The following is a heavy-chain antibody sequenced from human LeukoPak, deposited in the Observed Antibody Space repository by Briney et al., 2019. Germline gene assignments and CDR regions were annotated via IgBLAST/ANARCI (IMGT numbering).Heavy chain of an antibody. V-gene: IGHV3-53*01. CDR2: IYSGGNT. Sequence: GGSLRLSCAASGFTVSSNYMSWVRQAPGKGLEWVSVIYSGGNTHYADSVKGRFTISRDNSKNTLYLQMNSLRAEDTAVYYCARRDGYNYYFAYWGQGTLVTVSS. D-gene: IGHD5-24*01. CDR3: ARRDGYNYYFAY. CDR1: GFTVSSNY. J-gene: IGHJ4*02.